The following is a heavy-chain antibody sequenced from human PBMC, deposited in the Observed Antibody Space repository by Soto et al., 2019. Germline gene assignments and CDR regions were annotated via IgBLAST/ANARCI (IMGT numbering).Heavy chain of an antibody. D-gene: IGHD2-21*02. Sequence: QVQLQESGPGLVKPSETLSLTCTVSGGSISRYYWSWIRQPPGKGLEWIGYMYNTGSTVYNPSFQRRVTISVDTSQNQFPLKLNSVTAADTAVYYWARDLWGYCGTACYPLDVWGQGTTVTVSS. J-gene: IGHJ6*02. CDR2: MYNTGST. V-gene: IGHV4-59*01. CDR3: ARDLWGYCGTACYPLDV. CDR1: GGSISRYY.